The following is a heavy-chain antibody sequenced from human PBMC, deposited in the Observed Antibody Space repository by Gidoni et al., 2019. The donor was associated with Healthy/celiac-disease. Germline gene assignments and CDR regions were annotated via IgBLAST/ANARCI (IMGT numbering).Heavy chain of an antibody. V-gene: IGHV1-46*01. D-gene: IGHD6-13*01. Sequence: QVQLVQSGAEVKKPGASVKVSCKASGYTFTSYYMHWVRQAPGQGLEWMGISNPSGGSTSYAQKFQGRVTMTRDTSTSTVYMELSSLRSEDTAVYYCASPDGVAAAGLDYWGQGTLVTVSS. CDR3: ASPDGVAAAGLDY. CDR2: SNPSGGST. CDR1: GYTFTSYY. J-gene: IGHJ4*02.